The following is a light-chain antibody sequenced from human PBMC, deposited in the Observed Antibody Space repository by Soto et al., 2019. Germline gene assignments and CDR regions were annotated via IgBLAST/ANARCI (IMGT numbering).Light chain of an antibody. V-gene: IGKV3-11*01. Sequence: EIVLTQSPATLSVSLGDRATISCRASQTISSYLAWYQQKPGKAPKLLIYNASTRNTGIPSRFSGSGSGTDFTLTISSLQPEDFAVYYCQQRSNWLFTFGQGTKVDIK. CDR3: QQRSNWLFT. CDR2: NAS. CDR1: QTISSY. J-gene: IGKJ3*01.